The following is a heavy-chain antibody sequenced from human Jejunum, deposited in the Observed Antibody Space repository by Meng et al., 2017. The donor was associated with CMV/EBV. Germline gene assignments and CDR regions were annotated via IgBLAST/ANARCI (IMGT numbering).Heavy chain of an antibody. D-gene: IGHD6-13*01. Sequence: EVQLVESGXGLIQPXGSRRLSCAASGFTVSTSYMSWVRQAPGKGLEWVSVIYSGGSSYYADSVKGRFTISRDNFKNTLSLQMNSLRADDTAVYYCARGGAAAGSESGGQGTLVTVSS. J-gene: IGHJ4*02. CDR2: IYSGGSS. CDR3: ARGGAAAGSES. CDR1: GFTVSTSY. V-gene: IGHV3-53*01.